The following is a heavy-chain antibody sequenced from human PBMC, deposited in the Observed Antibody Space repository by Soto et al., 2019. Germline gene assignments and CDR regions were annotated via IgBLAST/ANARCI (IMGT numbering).Heavy chain of an antibody. D-gene: IGHD6-6*01. V-gene: IGHV1-69*01. Sequence: QVQLVQSGAEVRKPGSSVKVSCKISGGTFTNYVISWLRQAPGQGLEWMGGLIPIFGAANLAQKFQGRVTITADESTSTVNMELISLTSEHTAVYYCARGRSSPNFDPWGQGTLVTVSS. CDR2: LIPIFGAA. CDR1: GGTFTNYV. CDR3: ARGRSSPNFDP. J-gene: IGHJ5*02.